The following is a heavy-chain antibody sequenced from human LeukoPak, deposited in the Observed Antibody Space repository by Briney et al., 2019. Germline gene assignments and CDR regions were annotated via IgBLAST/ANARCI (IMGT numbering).Heavy chain of an antibody. D-gene: IGHD3-16*01. CDR1: GGSISSGSYY. V-gene: IGHV4-61*02. CDR2: IYTSGST. CDR3: ARWGNRNADWFDP. Sequence: PSETLSLTCTVSGGSISSGSYYWSWIRQPAGKGLEWIGRIYTSGSTNYNPSLKSRVTISVDTSKNQFSLKLSSVTAADTAVYYCARWGNRNADWFDPWGQGTLVTVSS. J-gene: IGHJ5*02.